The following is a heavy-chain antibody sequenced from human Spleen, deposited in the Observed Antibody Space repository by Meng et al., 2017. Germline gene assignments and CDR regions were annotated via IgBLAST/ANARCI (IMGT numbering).Heavy chain of an antibody. Sequence: GESLKISCAASGFTFSSYSMNWVRQAPGKGLEWVANIKEDGSEKSYVDSVKGRFTISRDNAKNSLYLQMNSLRAEDTAVYYCARAGYYYDSSAYYRLGYWGQGTLVTVSS. D-gene: IGHD3-22*01. V-gene: IGHV3-7*03. CDR2: IKEDGSEK. CDR1: GFTFSSYS. J-gene: IGHJ4*02. CDR3: ARAGYYYDSSAYYRLGY.